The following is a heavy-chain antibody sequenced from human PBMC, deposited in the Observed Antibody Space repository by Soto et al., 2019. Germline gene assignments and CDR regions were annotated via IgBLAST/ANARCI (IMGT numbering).Heavy chain of an antibody. D-gene: IGHD4-17*01. Sequence: SETLSLTCTVSGGSISSYYWSWIRQPPGTGLEWIGYIYYSGDTNYNPSLKSRVTISVDTSKSQFSLSLSSLTAADTAVYYCARDTRYGVLDYWGQGTLVTVSS. J-gene: IGHJ4*02. CDR3: ARDTRYGVLDY. CDR2: IYYSGDT. V-gene: IGHV4-59*01. CDR1: GGSISSYY.